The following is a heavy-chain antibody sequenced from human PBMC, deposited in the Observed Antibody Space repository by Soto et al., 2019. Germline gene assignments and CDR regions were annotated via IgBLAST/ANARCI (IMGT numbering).Heavy chain of an antibody. Sequence: TLSLTCSVSGASISSYYWSWFRQAPGKGLEYIGYIHNGERTNYNPSLESRVTISADTSKNQFSLRLSSVTAADTAMYYCSYGDSPGPIDHWGQGTLVTVSS. J-gene: IGHJ4*02. CDR1: GASISSYY. CDR3: SYGDSPGPIDH. D-gene: IGHD4-17*01. CDR2: IHNGERT. V-gene: IGHV4-59*01.